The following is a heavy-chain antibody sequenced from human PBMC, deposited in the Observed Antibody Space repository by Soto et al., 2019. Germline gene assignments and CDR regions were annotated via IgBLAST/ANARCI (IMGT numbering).Heavy chain of an antibody. CDR1: GGSISSSSYY. V-gene: IGHV4-39*01. CDR3: ARLGYCSSTSCFDY. CDR2: IYYSGST. Sequence: QLQLQESGPGLVKPSETLSLTCTVSGGSISSSSYYWGWIRQPPGKGLEWIGSIYYSGSTYYNPSLKSRVTISVDTSKNQFSLKLSSVTAADTAVYYCARLGYCSSTSCFDYWGQGTLVTVSS. D-gene: IGHD2-2*01. J-gene: IGHJ4*02.